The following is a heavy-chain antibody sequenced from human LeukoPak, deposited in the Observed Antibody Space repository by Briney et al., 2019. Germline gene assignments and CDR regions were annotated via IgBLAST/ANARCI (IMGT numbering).Heavy chain of an antibody. J-gene: IGHJ4*02. CDR1: GFTFSSYA. Sequence: GGSLGLSCAASGFTFSSYAMHWVRQAPGKGLEYVSAISSNGGSTYYANSVKGRFTISRDNSKNTLYLQMGSLRAEDMAVYYCARAVATNKFDYWGQGTLVTVSS. CDR3: ARAVATNKFDY. D-gene: IGHD5-12*01. CDR2: ISSNGGST. V-gene: IGHV3-64*01.